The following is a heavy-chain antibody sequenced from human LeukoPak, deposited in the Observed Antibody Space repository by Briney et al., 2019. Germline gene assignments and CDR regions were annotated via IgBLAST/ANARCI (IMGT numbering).Heavy chain of an antibody. CDR1: GFTFRDYY. D-gene: IGHD5-18*01. CDR3: GGYSYGYGY. J-gene: IGHJ4*02. CDR2: ITSGGTTI. V-gene: IGHV3-11*04. Sequence: GGSLRLSCAASGFTFRDYYMSWIRQAPGKGLEWVSYITSGGTTIYYTDSVRGRFTISRDNAKNSLYLQMNSLRAEDTAVYYCGGYSYGYGYWGQGTLVTVSS.